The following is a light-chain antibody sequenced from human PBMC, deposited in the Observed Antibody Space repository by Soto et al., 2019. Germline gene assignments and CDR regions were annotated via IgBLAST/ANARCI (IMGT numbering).Light chain of an antibody. CDR2: EVT. CDR1: ASDIGRYNY. Sequence: QSVLPQPPSASGSPGQSVTISCIGTASDIGRYNYVSWYQHHPGKAPKLIIYEVTKRPSGVPDRVSGSKSGNTASLTVSGLQADDEADYYCNSYVGSNNYVFGTGTKLTVL. V-gene: IGLV2-8*01. J-gene: IGLJ1*01. CDR3: NSYVGSNNYV.